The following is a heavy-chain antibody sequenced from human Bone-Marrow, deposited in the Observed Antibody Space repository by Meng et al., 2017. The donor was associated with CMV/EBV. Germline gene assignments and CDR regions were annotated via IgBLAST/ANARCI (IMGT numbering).Heavy chain of an antibody. D-gene: IGHD7-27*01. CDR1: GGSFSGYY. CDR3: ARDPSSVGNDAFEI. CDR2: ISSSSSYI. Sequence: ETLSLTCAVYGGSFSGYYWSWIRQPPGKGLEWVSSISSSSSYIYYADSVKGRFTISRDNAKNSLYLQMNSLRAEDTAVYYCARDPSSVGNDAFEIWGQGTMVTVSS. J-gene: IGHJ3*02. V-gene: IGHV3-21*01.